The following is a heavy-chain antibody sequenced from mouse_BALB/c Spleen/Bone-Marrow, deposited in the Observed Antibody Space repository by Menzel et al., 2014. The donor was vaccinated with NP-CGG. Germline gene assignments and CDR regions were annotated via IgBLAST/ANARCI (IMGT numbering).Heavy chain of an antibody. J-gene: IGHJ3*01. CDR1: GDSITSGY. Sequence: VQLQQSGPSLVKPPQTLSLTCSVTGDSITSGYWNWIRKFPGNKLEYMGYISYSGSTYYNPSLKSRISITRDTSKNQYYLQLNSVTTEDTATYYCARPSYDYDLAWFAYWGQGTLVTVSA. D-gene: IGHD2-4*01. V-gene: IGHV3-8*02. CDR3: ARPSYDYDLAWFAY. CDR2: ISYSGST.